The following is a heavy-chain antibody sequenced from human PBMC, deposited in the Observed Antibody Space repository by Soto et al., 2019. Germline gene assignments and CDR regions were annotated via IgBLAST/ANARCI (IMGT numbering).Heavy chain of an antibody. CDR2: INADGTST. J-gene: IGHJ4*02. CDR3: ARDPKTSGGQHWAFHYFDS. D-gene: IGHD7-27*01. Sequence: PGGAQRLFCAASGFTFSNSWMHWVRQVSGKGLEWVSRINADGTSTSYADSGKGRFTISRDNAKNTLYLQVDSPRPEDAALYYCARDPKTSGGQHWAFHYFDSWGQGTLVPVSS. CDR1: GFTFSNSW. V-gene: IGHV3-74*01.